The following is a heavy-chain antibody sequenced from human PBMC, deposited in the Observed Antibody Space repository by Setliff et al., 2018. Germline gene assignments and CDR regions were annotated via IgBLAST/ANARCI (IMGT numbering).Heavy chain of an antibody. CDR2: INPDGSTT. Sequence: PGGSLRLSCAASGFTFSSDSVSWVRQAPGKGLEWVSRINPDGSTTSYADSVKGRFTISRDNSRNALYLQVRSLRIDDTAVYYCARDGAHSGYLTPRYYYYMDVWGKGTTVTVSS. J-gene: IGHJ6*03. CDR1: GFTFSSDS. V-gene: IGHV3-74*01. D-gene: IGHD3-22*01. CDR3: ARDGAHSGYLTPRYYYYMDV.